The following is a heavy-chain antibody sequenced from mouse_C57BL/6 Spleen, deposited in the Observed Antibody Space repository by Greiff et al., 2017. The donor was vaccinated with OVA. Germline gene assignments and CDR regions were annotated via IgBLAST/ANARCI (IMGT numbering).Heavy chain of an antibody. CDR1: GYTFTSYW. CDR2: IYPGSGST. D-gene: IGHD2-3*01. CDR3: ARDGYYDAMDY. V-gene: IGHV1-55*01. Sequence: QVHVKQSGAELVKPGASVKMSCKASGYTFTSYWITWVKQRPGQGLEWIGDIYPGSGSTNYNEKFKSKATLTVDTSSSTAYMQLSSLTSEDSAVYYCARDGYYDAMDYWGQGTSVTVSS. J-gene: IGHJ4*01.